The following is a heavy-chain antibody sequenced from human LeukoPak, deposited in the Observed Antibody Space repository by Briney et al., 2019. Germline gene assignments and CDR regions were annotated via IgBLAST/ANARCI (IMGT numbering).Heavy chain of an antibody. CDR3: ARQRDWGLIVGSLDY. CDR1: GFTISSYE. V-gene: IGHV3-48*03. D-gene: IGHD3-16*02. Sequence: WGTLRLSCTASGFTISSYEMTWVRQAPGKGLEWVSYSSSGGGTIYHADSVSGRFTISRDNAKNSLYLHMTSLRAEDTAVYYCARQRDWGLIVGSLDYWGQGTLVTVSS. J-gene: IGHJ4*02. CDR2: SSSGGGTI.